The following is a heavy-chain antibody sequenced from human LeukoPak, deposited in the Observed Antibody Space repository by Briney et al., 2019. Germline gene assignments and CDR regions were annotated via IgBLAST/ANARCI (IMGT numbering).Heavy chain of an antibody. D-gene: IGHD6-6*01. V-gene: IGHV3-7*01. J-gene: IGHJ4*02. CDR3: ARGVLGYSSSTEGY. CDR1: GFTFSSYW. CDR2: IKQDGSEK. Sequence: GGSLRLSCAASGFTFSSYWMSWVRQAPGKGLEWVANIKQDGSEKYYVDSVKGRFTISRDNAKNSLYLQMNSLRAEDTAVYYCARGVLGYSSSTEGYWGQGTMVTVSS.